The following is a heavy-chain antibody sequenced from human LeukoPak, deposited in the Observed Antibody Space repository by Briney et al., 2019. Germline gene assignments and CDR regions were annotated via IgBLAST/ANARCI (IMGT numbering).Heavy chain of an antibody. V-gene: IGHV3-30*02. CDR1: GFTFSSYG. CDR3: AKTPRVRGVMTRY. J-gene: IGHJ4*02. CDR2: IRYDGSNK. D-gene: IGHD3-10*01. Sequence: GGSLRLSCAASGFTFSSYGMHWVRQAPGKGLEWVAFIRYDGSNKYYADSVKGRFTISRDNSKNTLYLQMNSLRAEDTAVYYCAKTPRVRGVMTRYWGQGTLVTVSS.